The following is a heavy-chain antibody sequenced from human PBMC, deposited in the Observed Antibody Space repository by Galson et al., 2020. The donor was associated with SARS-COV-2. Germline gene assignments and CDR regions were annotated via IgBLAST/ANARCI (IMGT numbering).Heavy chain of an antibody. D-gene: IGHD6-19*01. CDR1: GFTFSSYA. CDR2: ISYDGSNK. Sequence: GGSLRLSCAASGFTFSSYAMHWVRQAPGKGLGWVAVISYDGSNKYYADSVKGRFTISRDNSKNTLYLQMNSLRAEDTAVYYCARPRFSGWYLNAFDIWGQGTMVTVSS. V-gene: IGHV3-30-3*01. J-gene: IGHJ3*02. CDR3: ARPRFSGWYLNAFDI.